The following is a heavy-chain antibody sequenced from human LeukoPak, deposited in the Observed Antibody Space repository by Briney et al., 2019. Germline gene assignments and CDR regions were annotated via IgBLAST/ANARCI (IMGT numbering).Heavy chain of an antibody. CDR2: INSDGSAI. Sequence: GGSLRLSCAASGFTFSSYWVHWVRQAPGKGLEWVARINSDGSAINHADSVRGRFTISRDNAENTLYLQMSSLRAEDTAIYFCARAAYYRFDYWGQGTLVTVSS. CDR1: GFTFSSYW. J-gene: IGHJ4*02. CDR3: ARAAYYRFDY. V-gene: IGHV3-74*01. D-gene: IGHD1-26*01.